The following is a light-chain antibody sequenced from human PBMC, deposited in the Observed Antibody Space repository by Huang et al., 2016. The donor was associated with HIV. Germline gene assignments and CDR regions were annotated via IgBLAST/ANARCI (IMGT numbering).Light chain of an antibody. J-gene: IGKJ4*01. CDR1: QNINNY. V-gene: IGKV3-11*01. CDR2: DSF. CDR3: QQRGAWPLT. Sequence: DIVLTQSPATLSLPPRQTATLSCRASQNINNYLVWYQQKPGQAPRLLLYDSFTRATGIPARFSGSGSGTDFTLTINTLEPEDFAVYYCQQRGAWPLTFGGGTKVEIK.